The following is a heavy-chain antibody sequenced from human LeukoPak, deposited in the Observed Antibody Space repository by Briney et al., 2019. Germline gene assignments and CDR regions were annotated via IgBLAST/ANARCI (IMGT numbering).Heavy chain of an antibody. CDR3: ARGYCSSTSCYGGSY. Sequence: ASVKVSCKTSGYTFTSYAMNWVRQAPGQGLEWMGWINTNTGNPTYAQGFTGRFVFSLDTSVSTAYLQISSLKAEDTAVYYCARGYCSSTSCYGGSYWGQGTLVTVSS. CDR2: INTNTGNP. V-gene: IGHV7-4-1*02. J-gene: IGHJ4*02. D-gene: IGHD2-2*01. CDR1: GYTFTSYA.